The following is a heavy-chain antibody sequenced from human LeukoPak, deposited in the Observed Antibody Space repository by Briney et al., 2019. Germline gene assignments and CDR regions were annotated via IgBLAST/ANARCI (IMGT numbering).Heavy chain of an antibody. V-gene: IGHV4-4*07. D-gene: IGHD2-15*01. CDR2: ISTSGST. CDR3: ARVGLVVAEGFDYYYHLDV. Sequence: SETLSLTCAVSGDSISRCYWSWIRQSAERGLEWIGHISTSGSTSYNPSLSDRATLSVDTSMNHFSLTLFSVTAADTAVYYCARVGLVVAEGFDYYYHLDVWGKGITVTVSS. J-gene: IGHJ6*03. CDR1: GDSISRCY.